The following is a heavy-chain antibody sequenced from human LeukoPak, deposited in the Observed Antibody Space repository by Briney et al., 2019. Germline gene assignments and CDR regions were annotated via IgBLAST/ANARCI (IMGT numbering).Heavy chain of an antibody. CDR1: GGSFSGYY. CDR3: AIARGYCGGDCYSRYFQH. D-gene: IGHD2-21*02. CDR2: INHSGST. V-gene: IGHV4-34*01. J-gene: IGHJ1*01. Sequence: SETLSLTCAVYGGSFSGYYWSWIRQPPGEGLEWIGEINHSGSTNYNPSLKSRVTISVDTSKNQFSLKLSSVTAADTAVYYCAIARGYCGGDCYSRYFQHWGQGTLVTVSS.